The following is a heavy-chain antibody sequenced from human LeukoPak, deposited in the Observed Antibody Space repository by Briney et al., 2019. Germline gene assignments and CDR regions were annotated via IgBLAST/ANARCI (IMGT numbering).Heavy chain of an antibody. CDR2: INGDGSST. V-gene: IGHV3-74*01. CDR3: ATGDSSGWDYFDY. Sequence: PGGSLRLSCAASGFTFSSYWMHWVRQAPGKGLVWVSRINGDGSSTSYADSVKGRFTISRDNAKNSLYLQMNSLRAEDTALYYCATGDSSGWDYFDYWGQGTLVTVSS. D-gene: IGHD3-22*01. CDR1: GFTFSSYW. J-gene: IGHJ4*02.